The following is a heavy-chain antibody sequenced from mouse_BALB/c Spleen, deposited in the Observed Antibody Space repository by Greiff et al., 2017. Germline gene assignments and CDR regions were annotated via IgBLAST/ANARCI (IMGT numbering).Heavy chain of an antibody. V-gene: IGHV5-9-3*01. CDR2: ISSGGSYT. CDR3: ARGGREDYFDY. Sequence: DVKLVESGGGLVKPGGSLKLSCAASGFTFSSYAMSWVRQTPEKRLEWVATISSGGSYTYYPDSVKGRFTISRDNAKNTLYLQMSSLRSEDTAMYYCARGGREDYFDYWGQGTTLTVSS. J-gene: IGHJ2*01. CDR1: GFTFSSYA.